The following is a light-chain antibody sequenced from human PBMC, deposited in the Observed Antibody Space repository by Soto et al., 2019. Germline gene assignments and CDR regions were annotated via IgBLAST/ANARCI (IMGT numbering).Light chain of an antibody. CDR2: TNN. CDR3: STWDDSLNGVV. V-gene: IGLV1-44*01. J-gene: IGLJ2*01. Sequence: QPVLTQPPSASGTPGQRVTISCSGSSSNIGTNPVNWYQQLPGTAPKHLIYTNNQRPSGVPVRFSGSKTGTSASLAISGLQSEDEADYYCSTWDDSLNGVVFGGGTKLTVL. CDR1: SSNIGTNP.